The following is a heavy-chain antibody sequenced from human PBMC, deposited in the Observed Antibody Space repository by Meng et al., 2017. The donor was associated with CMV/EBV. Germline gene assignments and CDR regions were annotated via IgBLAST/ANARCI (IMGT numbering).Heavy chain of an antibody. CDR1: GGTFNSNA. CDR3: ARGPLGEYSNYDAP. J-gene: IGHJ5*02. Sequence: QVQQVQSGAYVKRQGSAVKVSWKSSGGTFNSNASSWVRQAHGEGLEWMGWINPNSGGTNYAQKFQGRVTMTRDTSISTAYMELSRLRSDDTDVYYCARGPLGEYSNYDAPWGQGTLVTVSS. V-gene: IGHV1-2*02. D-gene: IGHD4-11*01. CDR2: INPNSGGT.